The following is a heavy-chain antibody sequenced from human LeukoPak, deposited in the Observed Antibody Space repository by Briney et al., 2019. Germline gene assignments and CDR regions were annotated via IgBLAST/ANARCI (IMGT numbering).Heavy chain of an antibody. CDR1: GFIFSSYW. Sequence: SGGSLRLSCAASGFIFSSYWMHWARQAPGKGLVWVSRSNTDGSSYADSVKGRFTISRDNAKNTLYLQMNSLRAEDTALYYCARGGYCSGGTCYTDNWFAPWGQGTLVTVSS. CDR3: ARGGYCSGGTCYTDNWFAP. CDR2: SNTDGS. D-gene: IGHD2-15*01. V-gene: IGHV3-74*01. J-gene: IGHJ5*02.